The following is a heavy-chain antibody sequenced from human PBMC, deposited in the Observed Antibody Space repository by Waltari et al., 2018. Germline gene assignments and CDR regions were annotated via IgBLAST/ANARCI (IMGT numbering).Heavy chain of an antibody. Sequence: QVQLQESGPGLVKPSETLSLTCTVSGGSISSGSYYWSWIRQPAGKGLEWIGRIYTSGSTNYNPSLKSRGTISVDTSKNQFSLKLSSVTAADTAVYYCASSITIFGVVEYYFDYWGQGTLVTVSS. CDR3: ASSITIFGVVEYYFDY. D-gene: IGHD3-3*01. CDR1: GGSISSGSYY. V-gene: IGHV4-61*02. CDR2: IYTSGST. J-gene: IGHJ4*02.